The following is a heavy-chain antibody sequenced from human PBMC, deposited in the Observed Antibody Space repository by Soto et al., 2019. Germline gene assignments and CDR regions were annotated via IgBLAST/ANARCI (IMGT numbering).Heavy chain of an antibody. J-gene: IGHJ4*02. CDR1: GYTFTGCF. D-gene: IGHD1-26*01. Sequence: ASGKVSGKASGYTFTGCFMHWVRQAPGQGLEWMGWISPHSGGTHYAQKFQGRVTMTRDTFISTAYMELNRVRSDDTAVYFCARDPGGSYAYWGQGTLVTVSS. CDR2: ISPHSGGT. V-gene: IGHV1-2*02. CDR3: ARDPGGSYAY.